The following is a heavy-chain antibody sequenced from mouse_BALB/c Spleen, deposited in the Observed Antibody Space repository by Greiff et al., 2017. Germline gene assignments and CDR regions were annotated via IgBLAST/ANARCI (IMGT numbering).Heavy chain of an antibody. CDR1: GFAFSSYD. Sequence: EVQGVESGGGLVKPGGSLKLSCAASGFAFSSYDMSWVRQTPEKRLEWVAYISSGGGSTYYPDTVKGRFTISRDNAKNTLYLQMSSLKSEDTAMYYCARDGYYPYYAMDYWGQGTSVTVSS. CDR3: ARDGYYPYYAMDY. V-gene: IGHV5-12-1*01. J-gene: IGHJ4*01. D-gene: IGHD2-3*01. CDR2: ISSGGGST.